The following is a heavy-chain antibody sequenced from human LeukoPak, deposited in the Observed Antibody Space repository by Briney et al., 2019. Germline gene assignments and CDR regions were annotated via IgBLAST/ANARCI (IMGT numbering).Heavy chain of an antibody. CDR2: TSDRGDYT. V-gene: IGHV3-23*01. Sequence: GGSLRLSCAASGFTFTSYSMSWVRQAPGQGLEWVSCTSDRGDYTYYADSVKGRFTISRDNSKNTLYLQMNSLRAEDTALYFCAKKAQYNGNYPLDYWGQGTLVTVSS. CDR1: GFTFTSYS. J-gene: IGHJ4*02. CDR3: AKKAQYNGNYPLDY. D-gene: IGHD1-26*01.